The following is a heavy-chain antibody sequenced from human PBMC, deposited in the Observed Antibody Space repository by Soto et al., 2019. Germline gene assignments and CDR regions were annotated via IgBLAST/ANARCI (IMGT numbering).Heavy chain of an antibody. Sequence: QVQLQESGPGLVKPSQTLSLTCTVSGASFRGCDSYWSWLRQTPGQGLEWIVYIYDSGITNYTPTFKSRVTMSLAPSNNQLSLQLRSVTAADTAVYFCARALAHCYAGNIWGQGPMVTVSS. CDR3: ARALAHCYAGNI. J-gene: IGHJ3*02. D-gene: IGHD2-15*01. CDR1: GASFRGCDSY. CDR2: IYDSGIT. V-gene: IGHV4-30-4*01.